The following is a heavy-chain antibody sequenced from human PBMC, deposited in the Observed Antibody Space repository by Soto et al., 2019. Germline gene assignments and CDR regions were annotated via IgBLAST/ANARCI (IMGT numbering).Heavy chain of an antibody. D-gene: IGHD3-3*01. CDR2: IRQDGGEE. V-gene: IGHV3-7*05. J-gene: IGHJ6*02. CDR1: GFIFSSFW. CDR3: ARIQPFAIFGVANHYGMDV. Sequence: EVQLVESGGGLVQEGGSLRLSCAASGFIFSSFWMTWVRQAPGKGLEWVANIRQDGGEEYVDSVKGRFTISRDNAKNSLYLQVNSLRDEDTAVYHCARIQPFAIFGVANHYGMDVWGQGTTVTVSS.